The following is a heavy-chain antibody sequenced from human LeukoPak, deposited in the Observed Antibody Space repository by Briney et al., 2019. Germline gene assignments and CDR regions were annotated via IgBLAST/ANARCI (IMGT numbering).Heavy chain of an antibody. CDR1: GYTLTELS. Sequence: ASVKLSCEVSGYTLTELSMHWVRQAPGKGLEWMGDFDHEEGETIYAQKFQGRVTMTEDTSTDTAYMELSSLRSEDTAVYYCATGVSSDYGMDVWGQGTTVTVSS. J-gene: IGHJ6*02. D-gene: IGHD6-19*01. CDR2: FDHEEGET. CDR3: ATGVSSDYGMDV. V-gene: IGHV1-24*01.